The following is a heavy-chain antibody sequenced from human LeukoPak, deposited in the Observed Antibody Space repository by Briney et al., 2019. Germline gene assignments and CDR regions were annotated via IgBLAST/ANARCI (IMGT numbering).Heavy chain of an antibody. CDR1: GYTFTSYY. D-gene: IGHD6-6*01. Sequence: ASVKVSCKASGYTFTSYYMHWVRQAPGQGLEWMGIIYPGGGSTSYAQKFQGRVTMTRDTSTSTVYMELSSLRSEDTAVYYCASGRSIAARSHPHDYWGQGTLVTVSS. J-gene: IGHJ4*02. V-gene: IGHV1-46*01. CDR3: ASGRSIAARSHPHDY. CDR2: IYPGGGST.